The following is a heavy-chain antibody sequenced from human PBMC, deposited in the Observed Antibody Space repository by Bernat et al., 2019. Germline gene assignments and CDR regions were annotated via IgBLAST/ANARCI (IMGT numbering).Heavy chain of an antibody. CDR3: TTISRPNYLGHFDY. Sequence: QVQLVESGGGVVQPGRSLRLSCAASGFTFSSYGMHWVRQAPGKGLEWVAVISYDGSNKYYADSVKGRFTISRDNSKNTLYLQMNSLRAEDTAVYYCTTISRPNYLGHFDYWGQGTLVTVSS. CDR2: ISYDGSNK. CDR1: GFTFSSYG. V-gene: IGHV3-30*03. J-gene: IGHJ4*02. D-gene: IGHD1-7*01.